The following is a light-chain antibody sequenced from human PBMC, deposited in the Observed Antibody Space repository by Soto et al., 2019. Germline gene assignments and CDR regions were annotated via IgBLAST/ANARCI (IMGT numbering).Light chain of an antibody. CDR3: QQRSNWPPYT. CDR1: QSVTSY. CDR2: EAS. V-gene: IGKV3-11*01. Sequence: EIVLTQSPATLSLSPGERATLSGRASQSVTSYLAWYQQKPGQAPRLLIYEASNRATGIPARFSGSGSGTDFTLTISSLEPEDFAVDYCQQRSNWPPYTFGQGTKLEIK. J-gene: IGKJ2*01.